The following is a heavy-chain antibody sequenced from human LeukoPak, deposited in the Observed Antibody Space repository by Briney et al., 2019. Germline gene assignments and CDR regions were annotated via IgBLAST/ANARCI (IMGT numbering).Heavy chain of an antibody. CDR3: AKDQAAAGPYDAFDI. Sequence: GGSLRLSCAASGFTFSSYGMHWVRQAPGKGLEWVAVISYDGSNKYYADSVKGRFTISRDNSKNTMYLQTNSLRAEDTAVYYCAKDQAAAGPYDAFDIWGQGTMVTVSS. CDR1: GFTFSSYG. D-gene: IGHD6-13*01. V-gene: IGHV3-30*18. J-gene: IGHJ3*02. CDR2: ISYDGSNK.